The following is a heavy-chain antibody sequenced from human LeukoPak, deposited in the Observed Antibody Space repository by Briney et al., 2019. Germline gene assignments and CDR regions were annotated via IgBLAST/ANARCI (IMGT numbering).Heavy chain of an antibody. CDR3: ARERYGSEPGVQSGYYYMDV. V-gene: IGHV4-39*07. Sequence: SETLSLTCTVSGGSISSSSYYWGWIRQPPGKGLEWIGSIHYSGSTNYNPSLKGRVTISVDTSKNQFSLKLSSVTAADTAVYYCARERYGSEPGVQSGYYYMDVWGKGTTVTVSS. CDR2: IHYSGST. J-gene: IGHJ6*03. D-gene: IGHD3-10*01. CDR1: GGSISSSSYY.